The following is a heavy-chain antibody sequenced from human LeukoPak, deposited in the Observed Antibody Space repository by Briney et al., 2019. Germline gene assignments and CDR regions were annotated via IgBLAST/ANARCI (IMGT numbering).Heavy chain of an antibody. V-gene: IGHV4-34*01. CDR3: ARLYMIRGVDY. CDR1: GGSFSGYY. D-gene: IGHD3-10*01. Sequence: SETLSLTCAVYGGSFSGYYWSWIRQPPGKGLEWIGQINHVGSTKYNPSLKSRVTISVDTSKNQFSLKLNSVTAADTAVYYCARLYMIRGVDYWGQGSLVIVSS. CDR2: INHVGST. J-gene: IGHJ4*02.